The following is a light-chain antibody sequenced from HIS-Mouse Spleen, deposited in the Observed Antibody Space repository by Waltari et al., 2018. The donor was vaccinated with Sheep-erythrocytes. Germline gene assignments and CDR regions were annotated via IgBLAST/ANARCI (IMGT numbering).Light chain of an antibody. CDR3: QQRSNWYT. CDR1: QSVSSY. V-gene: IGKV3-11*01. Sequence: EIVLTQSPATLSLSPGERATLSCRASQSVSSYLACYQQKPGQAPRLLIYDASNMATGIPARFSGSGSGTDFTLTISSLEPEDFAVYYCQQRSNWYTFGQGTKLEIK. CDR2: DAS. J-gene: IGKJ2*01.